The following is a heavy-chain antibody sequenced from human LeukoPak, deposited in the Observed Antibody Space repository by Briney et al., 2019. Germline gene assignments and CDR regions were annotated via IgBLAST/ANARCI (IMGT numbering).Heavy chain of an antibody. CDR1: GFTFSSDG. CDR3: ATSGSYYRFEY. CDR2: IWYEGSNK. J-gene: IGHJ4*02. D-gene: IGHD1-26*01. Sequence: GRSLRLSCAASGFTFSSDGMDWVRQAPGKGLEWVAVIWYEGSNKYYADSVKGRFTISRDNSKNTLYLQMNSLRAEDTAVYYCATSGSYYRFEYWGQGTLVTVSS. V-gene: IGHV3-33*01.